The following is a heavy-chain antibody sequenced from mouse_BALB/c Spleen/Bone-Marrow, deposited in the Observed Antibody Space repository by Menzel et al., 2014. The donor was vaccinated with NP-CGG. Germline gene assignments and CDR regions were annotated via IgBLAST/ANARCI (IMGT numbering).Heavy chain of an antibody. Sequence: QVQLKESGAELVRPGASVKLSCKASGYTFTSYWINWVKQRPGQGLEWIGNIYPSDSYTNYNQKFKDKATLTVDKSSSTAYMQLSSPTSEDSAVYYCTRDGSPFAYWGQGTLVTGSA. J-gene: IGHJ3*01. V-gene: IGHV1-69*02. D-gene: IGHD2-3*01. CDR2: IYPSDSYT. CDR1: GYTFTSYW. CDR3: TRDGSPFAY.